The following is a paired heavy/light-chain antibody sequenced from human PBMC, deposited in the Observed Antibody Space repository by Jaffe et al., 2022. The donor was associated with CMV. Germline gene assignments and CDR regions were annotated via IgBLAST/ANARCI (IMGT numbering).Light chain of an antibody. Sequence: DIQMTQSPSALSASVGDRVTITCRASQGISNYLAWFQQKPGKAPKSLIYAASKLQSGVPSKFSGSGSGTDFTLTISSLQPEDFATYYCQQYNTFPLTFGGGTKVEI. CDR2: AAS. CDR1: QGISNY. J-gene: IGKJ4*01. CDR3: QQYNTFPLT. V-gene: IGKV1-16*02.
Heavy chain of an antibody. V-gene: IGHV3-23*04. CDR1: GFTFSNYA. CDR3: AKNGLRFLEWLPDN. Sequence: EVQLVESGGGLVQPGGSVRLSCAASGFTFSNYAMTWVRQAPGKGLEWVSSIGAFGGGTYYADSVKGRFTLSRDSSKDTLYLQMSSLRAEDTAVYFCAKNGLRFLEWLPDNWGQGTLVTVSS. D-gene: IGHD3-3*01. CDR2: IGAFGGGT. J-gene: IGHJ4*02.